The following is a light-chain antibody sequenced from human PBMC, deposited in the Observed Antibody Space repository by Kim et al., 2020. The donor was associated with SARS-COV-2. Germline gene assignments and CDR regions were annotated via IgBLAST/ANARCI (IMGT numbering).Light chain of an antibody. Sequence: SVALGQTARITCGGNNIGNKNAHWYQQKPGQAPVLVIYRDGDRPSGIPERFSGSNSGNTATLTISRAQAGDEADYYCQVWDSSPVIFGGGTQLTVL. J-gene: IGLJ2*01. CDR2: RDG. CDR1: NIGNKN. CDR3: QVWDSSPVI. V-gene: IGLV3-9*01.